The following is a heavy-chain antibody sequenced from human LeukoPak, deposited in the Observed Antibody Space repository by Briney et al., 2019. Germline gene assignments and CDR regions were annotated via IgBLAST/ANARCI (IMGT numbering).Heavy chain of an antibody. CDR3: ARDPGGVTTKTNWFDP. CDR1: GYTFTSYD. D-gene: IGHD4-17*01. Sequence: ASVKVSCKASGYTFTSYDINWVRHATGQGLEWMGWMNPNSGNTGFAQKFQGRVTMTRDTSISTAYMELSRLRSDDTAVYCCARDPGGVTTKTNWFDPWGQGTLVTVSS. CDR2: MNPNSGNT. V-gene: IGHV1-8*01. J-gene: IGHJ5*02.